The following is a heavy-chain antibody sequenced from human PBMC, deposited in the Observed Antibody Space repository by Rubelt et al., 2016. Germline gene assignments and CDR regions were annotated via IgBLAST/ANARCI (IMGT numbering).Heavy chain of an antibody. D-gene: IGHD5-18*01. CDR1: GFSFRNFG. CDR3: ARLAPGNSYGPFDY. Sequence: GGGVVQPGRSLRLSCAASGFSFRNFGMHWVRQAPGKGLDWVAVISNDGSDKYYADSVKGRFSISRDNSKNTVYLQMNSLRAEDTAVYYCARLAPGNSYGPFDYWGQGTLVTVSS. CDR2: ISNDGSDK. J-gene: IGHJ4*02. V-gene: IGHV3-33*05.